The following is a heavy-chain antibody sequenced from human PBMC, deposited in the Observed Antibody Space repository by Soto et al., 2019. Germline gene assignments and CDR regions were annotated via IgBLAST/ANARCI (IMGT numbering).Heavy chain of an antibody. J-gene: IGHJ6*02. CDR3: ARDGVVRGVIILTYYYYGMDV. CDR2: ISYDGSNK. CDR1: GFTFSSYA. Sequence: PGGSLRLSCAASGFTFSSYAMHWVRQAPGKGLEWVAVISYDGSNKYYADSVKGRFTISRDNSKNTLYLQMNSLRAEDTAVYYCARDGVVRGVIILTYYYYGMDVWGQGTTVTVSS. V-gene: IGHV3-30-3*01. D-gene: IGHD3-10*01.